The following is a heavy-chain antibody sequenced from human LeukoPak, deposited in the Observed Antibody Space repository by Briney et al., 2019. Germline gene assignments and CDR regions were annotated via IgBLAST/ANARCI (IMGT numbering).Heavy chain of an antibody. J-gene: IGHJ4*02. CDR3: AKGRLDYGDYYVDD. V-gene: IGHV3-23*01. D-gene: IGHD2-21*02. CDR2: ISGSGVTT. CDR1: GFTFSNYG. Sequence: GGSLRLSCAASGFTFSNYGMSWVRQAPGKGLEWVSGISGSGVTTYYADSVKGRFTISRDNSKNTLYPQMNSLRAEETSLYYCAKGRLDYGDYYVDDWGQGTLVTVSS.